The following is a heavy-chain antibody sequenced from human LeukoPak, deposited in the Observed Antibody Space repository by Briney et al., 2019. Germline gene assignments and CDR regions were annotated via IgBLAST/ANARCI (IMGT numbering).Heavy chain of an antibody. V-gene: IGHV1-46*01. CDR3: ARVHYDYVWGSYRYSPAEYFQH. D-gene: IGHD3-16*02. Sequence: ASVKVSCKASGYTFTSYYMHWVRQAPGQGLEWMGIINPSGGSTSYAQKFQGRVTMTRDTSTSTAYMELSSLRSEDTAVYYCARVHYDYVWGSYRYSPAEYFQHWGQGTLVTVSS. J-gene: IGHJ1*01. CDR2: INPSGGST. CDR1: GYTFTSYY.